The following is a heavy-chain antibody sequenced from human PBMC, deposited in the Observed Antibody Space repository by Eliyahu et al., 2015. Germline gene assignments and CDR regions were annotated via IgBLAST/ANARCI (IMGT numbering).Heavy chain of an antibody. V-gene: IGHV3-23*01. D-gene: IGHD3-10*01. CDR2: MSGNGGLT. CDR1: NTA. CDR3: AKENSYYYGSGSDF. J-gene: IGHJ4*02. Sequence: NTAMSWVRQAPGKGLEWVSAMSGNGGLTYYADSLRGRFTISRDNSKNALYLQMNSLRVEDTAIYYCAKENSYYYGSGSDFWGQGTVXTVSS.